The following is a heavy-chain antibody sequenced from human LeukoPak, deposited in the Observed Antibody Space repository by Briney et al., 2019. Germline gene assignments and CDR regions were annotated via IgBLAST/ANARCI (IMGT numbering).Heavy chain of an antibody. Sequence: SVKVSCKASGGTFSNFAFSWVRQAPGQGLQWVGRIIPIVDVTSYAQNFKGRVTITADESTTAAYVELSSLRSEDTAVYYCAREMGDREFYFDYWGQGTLVTVSS. CDR2: IIPIVDVT. CDR3: AREMGDREFYFDY. D-gene: IGHD3-10*01. J-gene: IGHJ4*02. CDR1: GGTFSNFA. V-gene: IGHV1-69*04.